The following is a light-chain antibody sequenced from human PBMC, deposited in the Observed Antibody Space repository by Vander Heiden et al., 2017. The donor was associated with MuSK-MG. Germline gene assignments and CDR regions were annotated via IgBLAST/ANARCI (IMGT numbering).Light chain of an antibody. CDR2: DVS. CDR3: SSYTTTSARV. J-gene: IGLJ1*01. Sequence: QSALTQPASVSGSPGQSITISCTGTSRDVGGWNFVSWYQQHPGKAPKLMIYDVSNRPSGVSNRFSGSKSGNTASLTISGLQAEDEADYYCSSYTTTSARVFGTGTKVTGL. V-gene: IGLV2-14*01. CDR1: SRDVGGWNF.